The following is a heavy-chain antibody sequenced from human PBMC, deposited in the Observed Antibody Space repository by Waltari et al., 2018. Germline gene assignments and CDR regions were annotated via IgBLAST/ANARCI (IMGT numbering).Heavy chain of an antibody. D-gene: IGHD5-12*01. V-gene: IGHV3-48*02. CDR3: ARLASTTSSVDY. Sequence: EVQLVESGGGLVQPGGSLRLSCAASGFSFRSFRMNWVRRAPGKGLEWVSYINTGSSHIYYADSVKGRFTISRDNARNSLYLQMNSLRDEDTAVYYCARLASTTSSVDYWGQGTLVTVSS. CDR2: INTGSSHI. J-gene: IGHJ4*02. CDR1: GFSFRSFR.